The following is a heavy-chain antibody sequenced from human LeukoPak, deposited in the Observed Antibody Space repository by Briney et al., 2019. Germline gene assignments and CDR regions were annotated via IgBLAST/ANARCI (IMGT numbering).Heavy chain of an antibody. CDR1: GFTFSNYA. V-gene: IGHV3-30*04. Sequence: HPGGSLRLSCAASGFTFSNYAMHWVRQAPGKGLEWVAIISYDGSNKYYADSVKGRFTISRDNSKNTLYLQMNSLRADDTAVYYCAKEGAVAVKYYYFDYWGQGTLVTVSS. CDR2: ISYDGSNK. D-gene: IGHD6-19*01. J-gene: IGHJ4*02. CDR3: AKEGAVAVKYYYFDY.